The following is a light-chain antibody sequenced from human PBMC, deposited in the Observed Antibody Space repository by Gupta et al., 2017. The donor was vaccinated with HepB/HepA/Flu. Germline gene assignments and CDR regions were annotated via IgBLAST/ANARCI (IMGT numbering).Light chain of an antibody. J-gene: IGKJ1*01. CDR3: QQYNSQGT. CDR1: QSISNW. Sequence: DIQMTQSPSTLSASVGDRVTITCRASQSISNWLAWYQQKAGKAPKLLIYKASSLESGVPSSFSGSGSGTEFTLTISSLQPDDVATYYCQQYNSQGTFGQGTKVEIK. CDR2: KAS. V-gene: IGKV1-5*03.